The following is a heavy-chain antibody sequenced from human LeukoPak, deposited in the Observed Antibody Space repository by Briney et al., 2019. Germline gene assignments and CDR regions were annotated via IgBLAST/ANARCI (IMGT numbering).Heavy chain of an antibody. D-gene: IGHD6-6*01. CDR1: GFIFSSYN. V-gene: IGHV3-21*01. J-gene: IGHJ4*02. CDR2: ISSTSSYI. CDR3: ARYSSSRTRFFDY. Sequence: GGALRLSCTVSGFIFSSYNMIWVRQAPGKGLEWVSSISSTSSYIYYVDSVKGRFTISRDNAKNSLYLQMNSLRAEDTAVYYCARYSSSRTRFFDYWGQGTLVTASA.